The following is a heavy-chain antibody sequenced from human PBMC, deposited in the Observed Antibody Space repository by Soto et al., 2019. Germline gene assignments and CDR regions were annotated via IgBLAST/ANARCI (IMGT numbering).Heavy chain of an antibody. CDR1: GFTFSIYA. D-gene: IGHD3-3*01. Sequence: GGSLRLSCAASGFTFSIYAMSWVRHAPGKGLEWVSAISGSGGSTYYADSVKGRFTISRDNSKNTLYLQMNSLRAEDTAVYYCAKDLSPYYDFWSGPSNYYYYYGMDVWGQGTTVTVSS. V-gene: IGHV3-23*01. CDR2: ISGSGGST. CDR3: AKDLSPYYDFWSGPSNYYYYYGMDV. J-gene: IGHJ6*02.